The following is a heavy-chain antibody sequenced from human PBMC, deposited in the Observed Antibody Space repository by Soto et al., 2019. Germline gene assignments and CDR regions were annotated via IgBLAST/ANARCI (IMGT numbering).Heavy chain of an antibody. CDR2: IYYSGST. CDR3: ARGPAGRWYFDWFTHYYYYGMDV. D-gene: IGHD3-9*01. Sequence: QVQLQESGPGLVKPSQTLSLTCTVSGGSISSGGYYWSWIRQHPGKGLEWIGYIYYSGSTYYNPSLKSRVTISVDTSKNQFSLKLSSVTAADTAVYYCARGPAGRWYFDWFTHYYYYGMDVWGQGTTVTVSS. J-gene: IGHJ6*02. CDR1: GGSISSGGYY. V-gene: IGHV4-31*03.